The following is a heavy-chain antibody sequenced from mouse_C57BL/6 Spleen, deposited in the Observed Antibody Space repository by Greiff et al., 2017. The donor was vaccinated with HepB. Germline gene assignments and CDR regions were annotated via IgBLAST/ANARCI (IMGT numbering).Heavy chain of an antibody. CDR2: IDPEDGET. D-gene: IGHD1-1*01. Sequence: VQLQQSGAELVKPGASVKLSCTASGFNIKDYYMHWVKQRTEQGLEWIGRIDPEDGETKYAPKFQGKATRTADTSSNTAYLQLSSLTSEDTAVYYCARGYYGSSLLYAMDYWGQGTSVTVSS. J-gene: IGHJ4*01. CDR1: GFNIKDYY. V-gene: IGHV14-2*01. CDR3: ARGYYGSSLLYAMDY.